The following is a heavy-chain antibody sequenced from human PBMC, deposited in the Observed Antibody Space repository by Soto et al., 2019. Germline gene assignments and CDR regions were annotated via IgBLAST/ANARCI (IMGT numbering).Heavy chain of an antibody. CDR3: ERGVPGAPFDY. D-gene: IGHD1-26*01. J-gene: IGHJ4*02. CDR2: ISANNGNT. V-gene: IGHV1-18*01. Sequence: QVQLVQSGAEVKKPGASVKVSCKASGYTFSSYGISWVRQAPGQGLEWMGWISANNGNTNYAQKVQGRVTMTTDTSTSTAYMELRSMRSDDTAMYYCERGVPGAPFDYWGQGTPVTVSS. CDR1: GYTFSSYG.